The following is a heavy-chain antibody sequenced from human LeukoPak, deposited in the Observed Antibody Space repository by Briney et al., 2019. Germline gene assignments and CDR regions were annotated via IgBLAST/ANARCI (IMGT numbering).Heavy chain of an antibody. CDR2: ISSSSSYI. CDR1: GFTFSSYS. D-gene: IGHD2-2*01. V-gene: IGHV3-21*01. CDR3: ARGHCSSTSCYVDYYYVDV. J-gene: IGHJ6*03. Sequence: GGSLRLSCAASGFTFSSYSMNWVRQAPGKGLEWVSSISSSSSYIYYADSVKGRFTISRDNAKNSLYLQMNSLRAEDTAVYYCARGHCSSTSCYVDYYYVDVWGKGTTVTISS.